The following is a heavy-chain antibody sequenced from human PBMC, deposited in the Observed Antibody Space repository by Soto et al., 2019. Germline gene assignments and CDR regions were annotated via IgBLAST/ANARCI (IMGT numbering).Heavy chain of an antibody. CDR3: AGGGGSYEAAYYYYYYGMDV. CDR2: IIPIFGTA. D-gene: IGHD1-26*01. CDR1: GGTFSSYA. J-gene: IGHJ6*02. Sequence: QVQLVQSGAEVKKPGSSVKVSCKASGGTFSSYAISWVRQAPGQGLEWMGGIIPIFGTANYAQKFQGRVTITADESTSTAYMELSSLRSEDTAVYYCAGGGGSYEAAYYYYYYGMDVWGQGTTVTVSS. V-gene: IGHV1-69*01.